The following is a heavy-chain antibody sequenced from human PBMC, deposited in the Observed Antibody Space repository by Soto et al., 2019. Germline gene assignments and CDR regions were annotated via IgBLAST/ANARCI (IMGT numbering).Heavy chain of an antibody. V-gene: IGHV3-30-3*01. D-gene: IGHD1-20*01. Sequence: QVQLVESGGGVVQPGRSLRLSCAASGFTFSSYAMHWVRQAPGKGLEWVAVLSYDGSNKYYADSVKGRFTISRDNSKNTLYLQMNSLRAEDTAVYYCARAGITGTPYFDYWGQGTLVTVSS. J-gene: IGHJ4*02. CDR3: ARAGITGTPYFDY. CDR1: GFTFSSYA. CDR2: LSYDGSNK.